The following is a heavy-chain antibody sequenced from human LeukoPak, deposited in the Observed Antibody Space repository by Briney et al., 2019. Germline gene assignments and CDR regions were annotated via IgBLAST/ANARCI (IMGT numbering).Heavy chain of an antibody. CDR2: IWDDGSNK. J-gene: IGHJ4*02. CDR3: AREYYGSGAPGD. V-gene: IGHV3-33*01. Sequence: PGRSLRLSCAASGVTFSSYGMHWGRQAPGEGLEWGAVIWDDGSNKYYADSVKGRFTISRDNSKNTVYLEMNSLRAEEKAVYYCAREYYGSGAPGDWGQGTLVTVSS. D-gene: IGHD3-10*01. CDR1: GVTFSSYG.